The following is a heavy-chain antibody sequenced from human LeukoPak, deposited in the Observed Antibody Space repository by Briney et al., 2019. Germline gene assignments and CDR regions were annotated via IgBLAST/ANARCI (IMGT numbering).Heavy chain of an antibody. V-gene: IGHV1-2*02. CDR3: ARQKAAAGHFDY. J-gene: IGHJ4*02. Sequence: ASVKVSCKASGGTFSSYAISWVRQAPGQGLEWMGWIDPNSGGTNYAQKFQGRVTMTRDTSISSAYMDLSRLRYDDTAVYYCARQKAAAGHFDYWGQGTLVTVSS. CDR2: IDPNSGGT. CDR1: GGTFSSYA. D-gene: IGHD6-13*01.